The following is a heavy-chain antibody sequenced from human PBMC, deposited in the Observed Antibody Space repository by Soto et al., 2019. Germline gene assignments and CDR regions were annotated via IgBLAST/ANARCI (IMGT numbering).Heavy chain of an antibody. Sequence: SETLSLTCAVYGGSFSGYYWSWIRQPPGKGLEWIGEINHSGSTNYNPSLKSRVTISVDTSKNQFSLKLSSVTAADTAVYYCARMGWGGYYYYYMDVWGKGTTVTVSS. CDR2: INHSGST. J-gene: IGHJ6*03. CDR3: ARMGWGGYYYYYMDV. V-gene: IGHV4-34*01. D-gene: IGHD3-3*01. CDR1: GGSFSGYY.